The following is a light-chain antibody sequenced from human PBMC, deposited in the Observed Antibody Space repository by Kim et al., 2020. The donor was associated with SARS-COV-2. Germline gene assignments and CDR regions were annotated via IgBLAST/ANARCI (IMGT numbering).Light chain of an antibody. CDR2: EVN. Sequence: SALTQPPSASGSPGQSVTISCTGSGSDVGGYNYVSWYQQHPGEAPKLIVSEVNKRPSGVPDRFSGSKSGNTASLTVSGLQAEDEANYYCSSYAGSGNVVFGGGTRLTVL. V-gene: IGLV2-8*01. CDR3: SSYAGSGNVV. CDR1: GSDVGGYNY. J-gene: IGLJ2*01.